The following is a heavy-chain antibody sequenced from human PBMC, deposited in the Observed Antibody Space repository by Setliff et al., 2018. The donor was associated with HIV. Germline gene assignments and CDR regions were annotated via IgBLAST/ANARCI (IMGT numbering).Heavy chain of an antibody. J-gene: IGHJ4*02. V-gene: IGHV4-4*09. CDR2: DQRFGNI. CDR1: GGSMSSHS. Sequence: PSETLSLTCTVSGGSMSSHSWSWIRQPPGKGLEWIGYDQRFGNINFNPSLKSRVTISMDTSKNQFSLKLSSVTAADTALYYCARHPIYCGDCYSSGGMGPADYWGQGTLVTVSS. D-gene: IGHD2-21*02. CDR3: ARHPIYCGDCYSSGGMGPADY.